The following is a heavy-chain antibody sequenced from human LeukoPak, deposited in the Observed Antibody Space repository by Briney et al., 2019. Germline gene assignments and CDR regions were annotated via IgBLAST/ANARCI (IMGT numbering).Heavy chain of an antibody. CDR3: AGEYGSSSLFDY. D-gene: IGHD6-6*01. V-gene: IGHV4-59*01. CDR1: GGSMSSYY. CDR2: IHSSGST. J-gene: IGHJ4*02. Sequence: SETLSLTCTVSGGSMSSYYWSWIRQPPGKGLEWIGYIHSSGSTSYNPSLKSRVTISVDTSNNQFSLKLSSVTAADTAVYFCAGEYGSSSLFDYWGQGTLVTVSS.